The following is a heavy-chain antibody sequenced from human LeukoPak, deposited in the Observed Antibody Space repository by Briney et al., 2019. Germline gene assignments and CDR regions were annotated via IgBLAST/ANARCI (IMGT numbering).Heavy chain of an antibody. J-gene: IGHJ4*02. CDR2: ISYDGSNK. V-gene: IGHV3-30*03. CDR1: GFTFSSYS. D-gene: IGHD3-22*01. CDR3: AITWYYYDSSGYSY. Sequence: PGGSLRLSCAASGFTFSSYSINWVRQAPGKGLEWVAVISYDGSNKCYADSVKGRFTISRDNSKNTLYLQMNSLRAEDTAVYYCAITWYYYDSSGYSYWGQGTLVTASS.